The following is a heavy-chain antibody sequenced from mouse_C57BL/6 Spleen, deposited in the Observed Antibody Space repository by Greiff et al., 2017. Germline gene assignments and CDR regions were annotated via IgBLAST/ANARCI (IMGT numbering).Heavy chain of an antibody. CDR2: INPSTGGT. J-gene: IGHJ4*01. Sequence: EVQLVESGPELVKPGASVKISCKASGYSFTGYYMNWVKQSPEKSLEWIGEINPSTGGTTYNQKFKAKATLTVDKSSSTAYMQLKSLTSEDSAVYICARDGYYVGAMDYWGQGTSVTVSS. CDR1: GYSFTGYY. D-gene: IGHD2-3*01. V-gene: IGHV1-42*01. CDR3: ARDGYYVGAMDY.